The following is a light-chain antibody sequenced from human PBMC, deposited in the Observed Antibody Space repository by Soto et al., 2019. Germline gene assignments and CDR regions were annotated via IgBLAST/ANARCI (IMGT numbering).Light chain of an antibody. Sequence: EIVLTQSPATLSLSPGERATLSCRASQSVSSYLAWYQQKPGQAPRLLIYDASSRATGIPARFSGSGSGTDFTLTISSLEHGDFAVYYCQQRSDWPSTFGGGTKVEI. V-gene: IGKV3-11*01. J-gene: IGKJ4*01. CDR3: QQRSDWPST. CDR2: DAS. CDR1: QSVSSY.